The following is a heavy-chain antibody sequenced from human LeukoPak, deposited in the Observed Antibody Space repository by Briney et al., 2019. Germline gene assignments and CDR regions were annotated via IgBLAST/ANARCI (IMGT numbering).Heavy chain of an antibody. CDR2: ISNNGGYT. V-gene: IGHV3-23*01. J-gene: IGHJ3*01. CDR3: AKGGGRPLDDAFDV. CDR1: GFTFSSSA. Sequence: GGSLRLSCAASGFTFSSSAMSWVRQAPGKGLEWVSAISNNGGYTYHADSVKGRFTISRDNSRNTLHLQMNSLRAEDTAIYYCAKGGGRPLDDAFDVWGQGTMVTVSS.